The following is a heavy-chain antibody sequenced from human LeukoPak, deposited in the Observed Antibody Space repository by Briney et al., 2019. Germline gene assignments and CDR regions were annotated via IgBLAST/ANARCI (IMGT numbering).Heavy chain of an antibody. CDR2: ISYDGSNK. CDR1: GFTFSSYG. V-gene: IGHV3-30*03. Sequence: PGGSLRLSCAASGFTFSSYGMHWVRQAPGKGLEWVAVISYDGSNKYYADSVKGRFTISRDNSKNTLYLQMNSLRAEDTAVYYCARENGEQLWPYFDYWGQGTLVTVSS. D-gene: IGHD5-18*01. J-gene: IGHJ4*02. CDR3: ARENGEQLWPYFDY.